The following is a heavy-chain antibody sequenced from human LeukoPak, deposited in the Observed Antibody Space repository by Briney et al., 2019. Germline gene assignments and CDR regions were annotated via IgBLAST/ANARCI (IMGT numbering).Heavy chain of an antibody. D-gene: IGHD1-26*01. V-gene: IGHV1-2*02. J-gene: IGHJ4*02. CDR3: AKDGKRATPFDY. CDR1: GYTFTDYY. Sequence: ASVKVSFKASGYTFTDYYMHWVRQAPGQGLEWMGWINPNSVGTNYAQKFQGRVTMTRDTSISTAYMELRSLRSDDTAVYFCAKDGKRATPFDYWGQGTLVTASS. CDR2: INPNSVGT.